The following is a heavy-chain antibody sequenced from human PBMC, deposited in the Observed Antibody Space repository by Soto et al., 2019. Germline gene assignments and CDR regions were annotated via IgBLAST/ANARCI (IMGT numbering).Heavy chain of an antibody. J-gene: IGHJ4*02. CDR2: IRYDGSNI. Sequence: PGGSLRLSCAASGFTFSSYGMHWVRQAPGKGLEWVAIIRYDGSNIYYADSVKGRFTVSRDNAKNTVYLHMNSLRAEDTAVYYCTRDTTGPDDHWGQGTLVTVSS. V-gene: IGHV3-33*08. D-gene: IGHD1-1*01. CDR1: GFTFSSYG. CDR3: TRDTTGPDDH.